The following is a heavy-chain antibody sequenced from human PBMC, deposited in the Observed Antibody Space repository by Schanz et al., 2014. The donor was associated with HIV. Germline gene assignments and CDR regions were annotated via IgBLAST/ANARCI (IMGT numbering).Heavy chain of an antibody. CDR2: ISVNGATR. J-gene: IGHJ4*02. D-gene: IGHD3-22*01. V-gene: IGHV3-23*01. Sequence: EVQLLESGGGLEQPGGSLRLSCAASGFNFNNYAMTWVRQAPGKGLEWLSYISVNGATREYADSVKGRFTISRDNSKNTLYLQMTTLRIDDTAVYYCAKPEYDSRGSSQSHFDYWGQGTLVTVSS. CDR1: GFNFNNYA. CDR3: AKPEYDSRGSSQSHFDY.